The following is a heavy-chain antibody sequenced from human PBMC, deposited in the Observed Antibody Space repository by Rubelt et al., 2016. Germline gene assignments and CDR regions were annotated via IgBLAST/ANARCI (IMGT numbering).Heavy chain of an antibody. CDR2: ITGSGGGT. CDR3: ARGFDY. J-gene: IGHJ4*02. CDR1: GFTFYSYA. Sequence: EVQLLESGGGLVQPGGSLRLSCAASGFTFYSYAMSWVRQAPGKGLQWVSGITGSGGGTYYTDSVKGRFTISRDNAKNSLYLQMNSLRAEDSALYYCARGFDYWGQGTLVTVSS. V-gene: IGHV3-23*01.